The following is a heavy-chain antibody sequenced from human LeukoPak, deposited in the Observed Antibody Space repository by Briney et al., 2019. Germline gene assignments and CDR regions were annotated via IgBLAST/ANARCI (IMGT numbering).Heavy chain of an antibody. CDR3: ARDPAAAGSFDY. CDR2: IKQDGNEK. D-gene: IGHD6-13*01. CDR1: TSTVRNYW. J-gene: IGHJ4*02. V-gene: IGHV3-7*01. Sequence: GGSLRLSCAASTSTVRNYWMTWVRQAPGKGLEWVANIKQDGNEKYYVDSVKGRFTISRDNAKNSLYLQMNSLRAEDTAVYYCARDPAAAGSFDYWGQGTLVTVSS.